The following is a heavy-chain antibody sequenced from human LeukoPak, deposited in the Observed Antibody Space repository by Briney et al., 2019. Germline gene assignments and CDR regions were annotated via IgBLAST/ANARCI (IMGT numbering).Heavy chain of an antibody. D-gene: IGHD1-26*01. Sequence: GGSLRLSCAASGFTFSSYAMHWVRQAPGKGLEWVAVISYDGSNKYYADPVKGRFTISRDNSKNTLYLQMNSLRAEDTAVYYCARAIITRSYPDDDAFDIWGQGTMVTVSS. CDR2: ISYDGSNK. V-gene: IGHV3-30-3*01. CDR3: ARAIITRSYPDDDAFDI. CDR1: GFTFSSYA. J-gene: IGHJ3*02.